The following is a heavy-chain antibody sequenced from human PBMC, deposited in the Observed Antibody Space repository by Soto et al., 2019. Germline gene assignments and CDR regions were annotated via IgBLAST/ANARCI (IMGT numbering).Heavy chain of an antibody. D-gene: IGHD3-22*01. Sequence: GGSLRLSCEASGFTFRGYDMHWVRQATGKGLEWGAVIKYDGGDKHYADSVRGRFTISRDNSENTLYLQMNSLRVEDTAVYHSARESYYDIRGYPNHWGQVTLVTVPS. V-gene: IGHV3-33*08. CDR2: IKYDGGDK. J-gene: IGHJ4*02. CDR1: GFTFRGYD. CDR3: ARESYYDIRGYPNH.